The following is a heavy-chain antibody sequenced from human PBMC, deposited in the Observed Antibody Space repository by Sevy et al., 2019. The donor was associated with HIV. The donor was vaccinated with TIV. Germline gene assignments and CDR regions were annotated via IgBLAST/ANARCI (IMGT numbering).Heavy chain of an antibody. J-gene: IGHJ5*01. D-gene: IGHD3-9*01. CDR1: GYPFTGHH. CDR3: ARHTGFVLDS. Sequence: ASVKVSCKTSGYPFTGHHLHWVRQAPGHGLEWMGWINSQNGVTKFAQKFQGRVLMTSDTSITTAYMELTSLRSDDTAIYYCARHTGFVLDSWGQGTLVTVSS. CDR2: INSQNGVT. V-gene: IGHV1-2*02.